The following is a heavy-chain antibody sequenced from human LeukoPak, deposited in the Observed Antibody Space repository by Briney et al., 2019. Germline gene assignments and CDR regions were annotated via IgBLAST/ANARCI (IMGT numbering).Heavy chain of an antibody. CDR2: FNPNSGGT. CDR3: ARDVGRIAARVRNWFDP. Sequence: ASVKVSCTASGSTYTGYYMHWLRQSPGQGLGWMGWFNPNSGGTNYAQKFHGRVTMTRDTSISTAYMELSRLRSDDTAVYYCARDVGRIAARVRNWFDPWGQGTLVTVSS. D-gene: IGHD6-6*01. J-gene: IGHJ5*02. CDR1: GSTYTGYY. V-gene: IGHV1-2*02.